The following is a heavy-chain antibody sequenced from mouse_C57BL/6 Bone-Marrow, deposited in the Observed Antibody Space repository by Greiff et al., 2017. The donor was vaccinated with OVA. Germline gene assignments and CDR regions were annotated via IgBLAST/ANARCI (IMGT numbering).Heavy chain of an antibody. Sequence: EVKLVESGGGLVQSGRSLRLSCATSGFTFSDFYMEWVRQAPGKGLEWIAASGNKANDYTTEYSASVKGRFIVSRDTSQSILYLQMNALRAEDTAIYYCARDKTGIFAYWGQGTLVTVSA. D-gene: IGHD4-1*01. CDR2: SGNKANDYTT. CDR1: GFTFSDFY. V-gene: IGHV7-1*01. J-gene: IGHJ3*01. CDR3: ARDKTGIFAY.